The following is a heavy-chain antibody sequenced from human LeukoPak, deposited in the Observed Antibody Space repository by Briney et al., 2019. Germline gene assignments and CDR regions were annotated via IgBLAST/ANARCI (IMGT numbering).Heavy chain of an antibody. Sequence: GGSLRLSCAASGFTFDDYGMSWVRQAPGKGLEWVSGINWNGGSTGYADSVKGRFTISRDNAKNSLYLQMNSLRAEDTALYYCARARYCSGCSCYWFDPWGQATLVTVSS. CDR2: INWNGGST. J-gene: IGHJ5*02. V-gene: IGHV3-20*04. CDR3: ARARYCSGCSCYWFDP. D-gene: IGHD2-15*01. CDR1: GFTFDDYG.